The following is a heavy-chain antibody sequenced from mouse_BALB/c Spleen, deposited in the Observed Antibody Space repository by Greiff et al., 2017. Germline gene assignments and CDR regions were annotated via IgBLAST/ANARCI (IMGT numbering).Heavy chain of an antibody. CDR2: INSNGGST. CDR3: ARHEMIKRAMDY. D-gene: IGHD2-4*01. CDR1: GFTFSSYG. V-gene: IGHV5-6-3*01. J-gene: IGHJ4*01. Sequence: EVKLMESGGGLVQPGGSLKLSCAASGFTFSSYGMSWVRQTPDKRLELVATINSNGGSTYYPDSVKGRFTISRDNAKNTLYLQMSSLKSEDTAMYYCARHEMIKRAMDYWGQGTSVTVSS.